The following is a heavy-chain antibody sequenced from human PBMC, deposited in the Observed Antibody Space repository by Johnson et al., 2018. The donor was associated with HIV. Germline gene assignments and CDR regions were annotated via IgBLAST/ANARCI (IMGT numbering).Heavy chain of an antibody. V-gene: IGHV3-66*01. CDR2: IYSGGST. D-gene: IGHD5-18*01. Sequence: EQLVESGGGVVQPGRSLRLSCAASGFIVSSNYMNWVRQAPGKGLEWVSVIYSGGSTYHADSVKGRFIISRDNSKSTLYLQMNSLRAEDTAVYYCARAYTYGAFDIWGQGTTVTISS. J-gene: IGHJ3*02. CDR1: GFIVSSNY. CDR3: ARAYTYGAFDI.